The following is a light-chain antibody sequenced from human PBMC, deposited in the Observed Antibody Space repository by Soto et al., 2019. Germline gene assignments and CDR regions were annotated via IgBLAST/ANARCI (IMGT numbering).Light chain of an antibody. V-gene: IGKV3D-15*01. CDR3: QQYNNWPPWT. Sequence: EIVMTQSPATLSVSPGERATLSCRASQSVSSNLAWNQQKPGQAPRLLIYGASTRATGIPARFSGSGSGTEFTLTISSLQSEDFAVYYGQQYNNWPPWTFGQGTKVDI. CDR1: QSVSSN. CDR2: GAS. J-gene: IGKJ1*01.